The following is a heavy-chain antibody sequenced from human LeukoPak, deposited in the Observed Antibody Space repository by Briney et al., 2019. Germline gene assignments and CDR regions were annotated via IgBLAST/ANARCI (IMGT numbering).Heavy chain of an antibody. D-gene: IGHD2-8*01. CDR2: ISNSGDTV. CDR3: ALGTINKDFYFGMDV. Sequence: GGSLRLSCAASGFTFSDYYMTWLRQAPGKGLEWLSYISNSGDTVFYADSVKGRFTVSRDNAKRSLYLQIESLRDDDTAVYYCALGTINKDFYFGMDVWGQGTTVTVSS. V-gene: IGHV3-11*01. J-gene: IGHJ6*02. CDR1: GFTFSDYY.